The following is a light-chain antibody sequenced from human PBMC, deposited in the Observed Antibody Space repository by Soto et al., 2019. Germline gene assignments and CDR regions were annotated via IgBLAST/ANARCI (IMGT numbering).Light chain of an antibody. Sequence: ELVMTQSPSTLSVSLWERATLPCRASQSVSSNLACYQLQPGQAPRLLIYGASTRATGSPARFSGTGCGTNFTPPTSSLESEDYAVYYCQQRNNWPRSTFGQGTRREIK. CDR2: GAS. V-gene: IGKV3-15*01. J-gene: IGKJ5*01. CDR1: QSVSSN. CDR3: QQRNNWPRST.